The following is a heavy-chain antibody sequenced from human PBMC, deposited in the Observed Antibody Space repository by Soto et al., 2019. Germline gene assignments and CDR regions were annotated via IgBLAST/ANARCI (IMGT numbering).Heavy chain of an antibody. V-gene: IGHV1-18*01. CDR2: ISAYDGNT. D-gene: IGHD3-22*01. J-gene: IGHJ6*02. CDR1: GYKFSNHG. Sequence: QVQLVQSGDEVKKPGASVRVSCKASGYKFSNHGISWVRQAPGQGLEWMGWISAYDGNTNYAQQFQGRVAMSTETSTSTAYMEVRSLRSDDTAVYYCVRDGSSYYYAHYFYGMDVWGQGTTVTVSS. CDR3: VRDGSSYYYAHYFYGMDV.